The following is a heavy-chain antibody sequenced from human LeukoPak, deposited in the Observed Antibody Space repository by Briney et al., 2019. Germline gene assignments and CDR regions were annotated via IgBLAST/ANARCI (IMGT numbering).Heavy chain of an antibody. Sequence: SETLSLTCAVSGDSISSSNWWSWVRQPPGKGLEWIGQIYHSGSTNYNPSLKSRVTISLDTSKNHFSLKLSSVTAADTAVYYCARTTSGRLFKLDYWGQGTLVTISS. CDR1: GDSISSSNW. CDR2: IYHSGST. V-gene: IGHV4-4*02. CDR3: ARTTSGRLFKLDY. J-gene: IGHJ4*02. D-gene: IGHD5-12*01.